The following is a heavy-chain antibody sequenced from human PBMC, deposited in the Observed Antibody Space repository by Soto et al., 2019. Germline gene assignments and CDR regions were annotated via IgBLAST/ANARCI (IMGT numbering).Heavy chain of an antibody. CDR3: ARDRGAAAGIHYFDY. V-gene: IGHV4-59*01. CDR2: IYYSGST. J-gene: IGHJ4*02. Sequence: SETLSHTCTVAGGSIISYYWSWIRQPTGKGLEWIGYIYYSGSTNYNPSLKSRVTISVDTSKNQYSLKLSSVTAADTAVYYCARDRGAAAGIHYFDYWGQGTLVTVSS. D-gene: IGHD6-13*01. CDR1: GGSIISYY.